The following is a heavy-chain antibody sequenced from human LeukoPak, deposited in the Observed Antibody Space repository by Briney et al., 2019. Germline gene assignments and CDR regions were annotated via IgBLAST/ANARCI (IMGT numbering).Heavy chain of an antibody. CDR1: GGSISSYY. CDR2: IYYSGST. Sequence: SETLSLTCTVSGGSISSYYWSWIRQPPGKGLEWIGYIYYSGSTNYNPSLKSRVTISVATSKNQFSLKLSSVTAADTAVYYCARIVGYDSSGYTMGNWFDPWGQGTLVTVSS. V-gene: IGHV4-59*01. D-gene: IGHD3-22*01. CDR3: ARIVGYDSSGYTMGNWFDP. J-gene: IGHJ5*02.